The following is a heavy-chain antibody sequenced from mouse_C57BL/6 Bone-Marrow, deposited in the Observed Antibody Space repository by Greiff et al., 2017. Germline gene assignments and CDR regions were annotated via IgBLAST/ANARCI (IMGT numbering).Heavy chain of an antibody. J-gene: IGHJ3*01. Sequence: VQLQQPGAELVRPGSSVKLSCKASGYTFTSYWMHWVKQRPIQGLEWIGNIDPSDSETHYTQKFKDKATLTVDKSSSTAYMQLRSLTSEDSAVYYCASSAYWGQGTLVTVSA. CDR2: IDPSDSET. CDR3: ASSAY. V-gene: IGHV1-52*01. CDR1: GYTFTSYW.